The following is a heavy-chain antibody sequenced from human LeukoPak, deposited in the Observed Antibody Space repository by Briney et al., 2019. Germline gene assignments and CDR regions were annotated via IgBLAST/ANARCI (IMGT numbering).Heavy chain of an antibody. CDR3: ARQMYYYGSGSYRPLDETPFDP. CDR2: INHSGSN. CDR1: GGSFSGYY. D-gene: IGHD3-10*01. J-gene: IGHJ5*02. V-gene: IGHV4-34*01. Sequence: SETLSLTCAVYGGSFSGYYWSWIRQPPGKGLEWIGEINHSGSNNYNPSLKSRVTISVDTSKNQFSLKLSSVTAADTAVYYCARQMYYYGSGSYRPLDETPFDPWGQGTLVTVSS.